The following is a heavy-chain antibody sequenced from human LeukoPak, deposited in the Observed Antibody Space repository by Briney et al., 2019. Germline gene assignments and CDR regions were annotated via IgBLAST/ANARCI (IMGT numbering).Heavy chain of an antibody. V-gene: IGHV5-51*01. J-gene: IGHJ4*02. CDR2: IYPSDSDT. CDR1: GYSFTNYW. D-gene: IGHD4-17*01. CDR3: AKGQGYGDHYPIDY. Sequence: GESLKISCYASGYSFTNYWVAWVRQMPGKGPEWMGIIYPSDSDTRYSPSFQGQVTISADKSISTAYLQWSSLRASDTAIYYCAKGQGYGDHYPIDYWGQGTLVTVSS.